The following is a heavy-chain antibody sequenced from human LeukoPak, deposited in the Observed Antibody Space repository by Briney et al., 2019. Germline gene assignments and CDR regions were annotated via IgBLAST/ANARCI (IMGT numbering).Heavy chain of an antibody. J-gene: IGHJ6*03. Sequence: SETLSLTCTVSGYSISSGYLWGWIRQPPGKGLEWIGSIDGSGSSYYNPSLKSRVIISVDTSRNQFSLKLSSVTAADTAVYYCARSITMVRGPMDVWGKGTTVTISS. CDR2: IDGSGSS. CDR3: ARSITMVRGPMDV. D-gene: IGHD3-10*01. V-gene: IGHV4-38-2*02. CDR1: GYSISSGYL.